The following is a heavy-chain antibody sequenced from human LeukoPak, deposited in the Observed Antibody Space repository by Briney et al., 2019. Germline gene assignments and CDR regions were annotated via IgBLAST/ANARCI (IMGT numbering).Heavy chain of an antibody. J-gene: IGHJ4*02. D-gene: IGHD3-10*01. Sequence: NPSETLSLTCTVSGGSISSYYWTWIRQPPGKGLEWIGYIYYSGSTDYNPSLKSRVTISVDTSNNQFSLKLSSVTAADTAVYYCARASPWFGELSVFDYWGQGTLVTVSS. CDR1: GGSISSYY. CDR3: ARASPWFGELSVFDY. V-gene: IGHV4-59*06. CDR2: IYYSGST.